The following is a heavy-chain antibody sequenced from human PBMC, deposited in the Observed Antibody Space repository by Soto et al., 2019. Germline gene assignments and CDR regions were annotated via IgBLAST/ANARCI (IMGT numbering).Heavy chain of an antibody. CDR1: GFTFSSYA. Sequence: QVQLVESGGGVVQPGRSLRLSCAASGFTFSSYAMHWVRQAPGKGLEWVAVISSDGSNKYYADSVKGRFTSSRDNSKNALYLKMNSLRAEDTAVYYWARDRDSSSCVDVWGQGTTVTVSS. J-gene: IGHJ6*02. D-gene: IGHD6-13*01. CDR3: ARDRDSSSCVDV. CDR2: ISSDGSNK. V-gene: IGHV3-30-3*01.